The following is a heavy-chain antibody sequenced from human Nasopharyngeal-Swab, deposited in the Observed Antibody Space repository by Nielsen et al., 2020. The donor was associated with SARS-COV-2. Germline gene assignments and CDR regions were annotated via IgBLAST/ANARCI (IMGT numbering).Heavy chain of an antibody. CDR2: IYYSGST. J-gene: IGHJ4*02. Sequence: WIRQPPGKGLEWIGYIYYSGSTYYNPSLKSRVTISVDTSKNQFSLKLSSVTAAYTAVYYCARGGAARPGFDYWGQGTLVTVSS. CDR3: ARGGAARPGFDY. V-gene: IGHV4-31*02. D-gene: IGHD6-6*01.